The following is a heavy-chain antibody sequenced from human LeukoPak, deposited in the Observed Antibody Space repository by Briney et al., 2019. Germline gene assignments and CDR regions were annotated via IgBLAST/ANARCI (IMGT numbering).Heavy chain of an antibody. J-gene: IGHJ3*02. Sequence: KSSETLSLTCTASGGSFSSSSHDWGWVRQPPGKGLEWIASMYYSGSTYYNASLRSRVTISVDTSRDQFSLKLSSVTAADTAVYYCARHFDRDGYKSNAFDIWGQGTMVTVSS. CDR3: ARHFDRDGYKSNAFDI. CDR1: GGSFSSSSHD. V-gene: IGHV4-39*01. CDR2: MYYSGST. D-gene: IGHD5-24*01.